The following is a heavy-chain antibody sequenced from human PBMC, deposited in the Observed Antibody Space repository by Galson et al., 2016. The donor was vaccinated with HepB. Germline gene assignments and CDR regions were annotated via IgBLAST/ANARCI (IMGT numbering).Heavy chain of an antibody. D-gene: IGHD3-10*01. CDR1: GFTFGSYA. CDR2: ISYDGSYE. Sequence: SLRLSCAASGFTFGSYAMHWVRQAPGKGLEWVAVISYDGSYESYAGAVKGRFTISRDNFKNTLYLHLNSLRAEETAVYYCARAVHGSGSYWDKWGQGTLVAVSS. V-gene: IGHV3-30*04. J-gene: IGHJ4*02. CDR3: ARAVHGSGSYWDK.